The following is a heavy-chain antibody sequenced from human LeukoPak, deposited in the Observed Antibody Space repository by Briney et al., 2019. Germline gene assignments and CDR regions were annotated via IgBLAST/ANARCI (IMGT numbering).Heavy chain of an antibody. V-gene: IGHV3-21*01. CDR2: ISSSSSYI. Sequence: GGSLRLSCAASGFIFSDHHMDWVRQAPGKGLEWVSSISSSSSYIYYADSVKGRFTISRDNAKNSLYLQMNSLRAEDTAVYYCARPTFGGVIVPFDYWGQGTLVTVSS. CDR1: GFIFSDHH. D-gene: IGHD3-16*02. J-gene: IGHJ4*02. CDR3: ARPTFGGVIVPFDY.